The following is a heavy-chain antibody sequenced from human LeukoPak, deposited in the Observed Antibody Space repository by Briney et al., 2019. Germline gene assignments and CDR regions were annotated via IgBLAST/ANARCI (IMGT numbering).Heavy chain of an antibody. D-gene: IGHD1-1*01. CDR3: ARGLVRTGTTPLDY. J-gene: IGHJ4*02. V-gene: IGHV3-9*01. Sequence: SGRSLRLSCAASGFTFDDYAMHWVRQAPGKGLEWVSGISWNSGSIGYADSVKGRFTISRDNSKNTLYLQMNSLRAEDTAVYYCARGLVRTGTTPLDYWGQGTLVTVSS. CDR1: GFTFDDYA. CDR2: ISWNSGSI.